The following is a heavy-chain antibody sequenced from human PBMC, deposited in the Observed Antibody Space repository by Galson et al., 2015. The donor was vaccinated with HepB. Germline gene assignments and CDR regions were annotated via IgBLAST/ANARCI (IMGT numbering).Heavy chain of an antibody. Sequence: SLRLSCAASGFTVSSNYMSWVRQAPGKGLEWVSVIYSGGSTYYADSVKGRFTISRDNSKNTLYLQMNSLRAEDTAVYYCATGRGVVDYYYGMDVWGQGTTVTVSS. CDR2: IYSGGST. D-gene: IGHD3-3*01. CDR3: ATGRGVVDYYYGMDV. V-gene: IGHV3-66*01. CDR1: GFTVSSNY. J-gene: IGHJ6*02.